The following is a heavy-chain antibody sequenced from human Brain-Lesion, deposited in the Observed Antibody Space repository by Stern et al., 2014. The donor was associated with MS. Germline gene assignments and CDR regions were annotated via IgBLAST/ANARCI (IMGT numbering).Heavy chain of an antibody. CDR3: ARGRVVPGFQYYATDV. CDR2: IFNSGST. CDR1: GGSISSGGYY. D-gene: IGHD2-2*01. V-gene: IGHV4-61*02. J-gene: IGHJ6*02. Sequence: VQLVESGPGLVKPSQTLSLSCTVSGGSISSGGYYWSWIRQPAGKGLEWIGRIFNSGSTSYNPSLKSRVTISIDPSKNQFSLGLNSMTAADTAVYYCARGRVVPGFQYYATDVWGQGTTVIVSS.